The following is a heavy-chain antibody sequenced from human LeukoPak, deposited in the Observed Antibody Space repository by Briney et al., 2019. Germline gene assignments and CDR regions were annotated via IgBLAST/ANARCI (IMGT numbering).Heavy chain of an antibody. V-gene: IGHV1-18*01. Sequence: VSVKVSCKASGYTFTSYGISWVRQAPGQGLEWMGWISAYNGNTNYAQKLQGRVTMTTDTSTSTAYMELRSLRSDDTAVYYCARGRGPYYYDSSGPDYWGQGTLVTVSS. J-gene: IGHJ4*02. CDR2: ISAYNGNT. CDR1: GYTFTSYG. D-gene: IGHD3-22*01. CDR3: ARGRGPYYYDSSGPDY.